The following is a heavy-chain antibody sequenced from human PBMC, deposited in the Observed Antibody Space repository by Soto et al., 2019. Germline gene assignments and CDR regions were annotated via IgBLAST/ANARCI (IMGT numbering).Heavy chain of an antibody. J-gene: IGHJ4*02. CDR1: CVYISSYY. CDR2: IYYSGST. Sequence: SETLYLTCTDSCVYISSYYWRWIRQPPGKGLEWIGYIYYSGSTNYNPSLKSRVTISVDTSKNQFSLKLSSVTAADTAVYYCSREDSSGWYSGLDYWGQGTLVTVS. CDR3: SREDSSGWYSGLDY. D-gene: IGHD6-19*01. V-gene: IGHV4-59*01.